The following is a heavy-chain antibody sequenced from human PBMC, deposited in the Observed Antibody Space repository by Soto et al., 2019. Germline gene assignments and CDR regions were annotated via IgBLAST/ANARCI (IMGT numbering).Heavy chain of an antibody. V-gene: IGHV3-23*01. J-gene: IGHJ4*02. D-gene: IGHD4-17*01. CDR3: AKLAYGDYAPIDY. CDR2: ISGSGGST. Sequence: PGGSLILSCAASGFTFSTYGMSWVRQAPGKGLEWVSAISGSGGSTYYADSVKGRFTISRGNSKNTLYLQMNSLRAEDTAVYYCAKLAYGDYAPIDYWGQGTLVTVSS. CDR1: GFTFSTYG.